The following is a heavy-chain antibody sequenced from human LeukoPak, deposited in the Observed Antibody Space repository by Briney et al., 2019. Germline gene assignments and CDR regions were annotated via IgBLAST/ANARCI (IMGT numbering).Heavy chain of an antibody. J-gene: IGHJ4*02. Sequence: GESLKISCKGSGYSFTTYWIVWVRQMPGKGLEWMGIIYPGDSETRYSPSFQGQVTISADKSISTAYLQWSGLKASDTAMYYCARRLGATQPYFDFWGQGALVTVSS. D-gene: IGHD1-26*01. V-gene: IGHV5-51*01. CDR2: IYPGDSET. CDR1: GYSFTTYW. CDR3: ARRLGATQPYFDF.